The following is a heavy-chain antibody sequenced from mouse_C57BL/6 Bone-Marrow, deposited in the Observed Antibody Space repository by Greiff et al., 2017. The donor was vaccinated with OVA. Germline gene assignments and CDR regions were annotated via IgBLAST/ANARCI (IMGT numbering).Heavy chain of an antibody. CDR3: AGWPYGRDFDY. Sequence: VQLQQSGAELVKPGASVKLSCTASGFNIKDYYMHWVKQRTEQGLEWIGRIDPEDGATKYAPKFQGKATIAADTSSNTAYLQLSSLAAEDTSVYYCAGWPYGRDFDYWGQGTTLTVSS. D-gene: IGHD1-1*01. J-gene: IGHJ2*01. CDR1: GFNIKDYY. V-gene: IGHV14-2*01. CDR2: IDPEDGAT.